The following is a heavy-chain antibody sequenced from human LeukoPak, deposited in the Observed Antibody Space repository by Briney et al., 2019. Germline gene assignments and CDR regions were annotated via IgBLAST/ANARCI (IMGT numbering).Heavy chain of an antibody. CDR2: INPNSGGT. CDR1: GGTFSSYA. CDR3: AREGWFDP. J-gene: IGHJ5*02. Sequence: EASVKVSCKASGGTFSSYAISWVRQAPGQGLEWMGRINPNSGGTNYAQKFQGRVTMTRDTSISTAYMELSRLRSDDTAVYYCAREGWFDPWGQGTLVTVSS. V-gene: IGHV1-2*06.